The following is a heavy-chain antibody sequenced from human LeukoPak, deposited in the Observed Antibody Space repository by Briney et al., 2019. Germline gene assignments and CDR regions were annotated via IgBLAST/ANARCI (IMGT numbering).Heavy chain of an antibody. V-gene: IGHV3-23*01. CDR3: ARNYYDSSGYSPFFDY. CDR2: INGGGDVT. J-gene: IGHJ4*02. D-gene: IGHD3-22*01. CDR1: GGSISSFY. Sequence: ETLSLTCAVSGGSISSFYWSWVRQAPGKGLEWVSAINGGGDVTYYADSVQGRFFFSRDNAKNTLYLQLNSLRAEDTAVYYCARNYYDSSGYSPFFDYWGQGTLVTVSS.